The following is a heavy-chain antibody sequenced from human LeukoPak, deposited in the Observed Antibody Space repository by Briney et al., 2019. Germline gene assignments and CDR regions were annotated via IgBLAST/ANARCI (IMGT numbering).Heavy chain of an antibody. J-gene: IGHJ4*02. D-gene: IGHD3-10*01. Sequence: PGASLRLSCAASGFTFSSYAMSWVRQAPGKGLEWVSAISGSGGSTYYADSVKGRFTISRDNSKNTLYLQMNSLRAEDTAVYYCAKDIRFGELLYSYFDYWGQGTLVTVFS. CDR1: GFTFSSYA. CDR3: AKDIRFGELLYSYFDY. CDR2: ISGSGGST. V-gene: IGHV3-23*01.